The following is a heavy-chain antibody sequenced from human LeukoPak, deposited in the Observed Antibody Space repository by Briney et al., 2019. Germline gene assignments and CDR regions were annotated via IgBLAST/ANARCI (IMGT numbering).Heavy chain of an antibody. J-gene: IGHJ4*02. D-gene: IGHD3-22*01. CDR2: IYYSGST. CDR1: GGSISSHY. Sequence: KPSETLCLTGTVSGGSISSHYWSWIRQPPGKGLEWIGYIYYSGSTNYNPSLKSRVTISVDTSKNQFSLKVTSVTAADTAVYYCAEECSSGLFDSWGQGILVTVSS. CDR3: AEECSSGLFDS. V-gene: IGHV4-59*11.